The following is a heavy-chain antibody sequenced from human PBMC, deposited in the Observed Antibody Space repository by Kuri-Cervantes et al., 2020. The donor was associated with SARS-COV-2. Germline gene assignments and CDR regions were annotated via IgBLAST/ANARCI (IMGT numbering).Heavy chain of an antibody. J-gene: IGHJ4*02. CDR3: ARDPGIAVAGGFDY. CDR2: IYYSGST. Sequence: ESLKISCTVSGGSISSYYWSWIRQPPGKGLEWIGYIYYSGSTNYNPSLKSRVTMSVDTSKNQFSLKLSSVTAADTAVYYCARDPGIAVAGGFDYWGQGTLVTVSS. V-gene: IGHV4-59*12. D-gene: IGHD6-19*01. CDR1: GGSISSYY.